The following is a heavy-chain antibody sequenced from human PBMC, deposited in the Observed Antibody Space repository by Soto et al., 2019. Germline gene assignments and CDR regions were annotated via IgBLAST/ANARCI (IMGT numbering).Heavy chain of an antibody. V-gene: IGHV1-24*01. J-gene: IGHJ6*02. CDR1: GYTLTELS. CDR2: FDPEDGET. CDR3: ATAMAGGYGSGSYYRGPWYYGMDV. Sequence: GASVKVSCKVSGYTLTELSMHWVRQAPGKGLEWMGGFDPEDGETIYAQKFQGRVTMTEDTSTDTAYMELSSLRSEDTAVYYCATAMAGGYGSGSYYRGPWYYGMDVWGQGTTVTVSS. D-gene: IGHD3-10*01.